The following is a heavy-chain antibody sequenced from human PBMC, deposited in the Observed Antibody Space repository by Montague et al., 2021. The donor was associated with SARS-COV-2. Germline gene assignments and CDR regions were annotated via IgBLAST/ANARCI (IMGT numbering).Heavy chain of an antibody. Sequence: SLRLSCAASGFTFNTYAMSWVRQAPGKGLEWVSVIYSGGSNTYYSDSVKSRFTISRDNSKNTLYLQMNRLRAEDTAVYYFAKSPRAYSYAFDYWGQGTLVTVSS. V-gene: IGHV3-23*03. CDR1: GFTFNTYA. CDR3: AKSPRAYSYAFDY. D-gene: IGHD5-18*01. CDR2: IYSGGSNT. J-gene: IGHJ4*02.